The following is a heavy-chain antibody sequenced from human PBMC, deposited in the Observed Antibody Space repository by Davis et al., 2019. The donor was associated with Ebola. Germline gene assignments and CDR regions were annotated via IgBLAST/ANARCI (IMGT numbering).Heavy chain of an antibody. CDR1: GGSVSSGRHY. D-gene: IGHD3-22*01. V-gene: IGHV4-61*01. CDR2: IYDSETI. CDR3: ARGIVVITGYYYHGINV. Sequence: SETLSLTCTVSGGSVSSGRHYWSWIRQPPGKGLELIGYIYDSETIDYNPSLKSRVTILVDTSKNQLSLELRSVTAADTAEYYCARGIVVITGYYYHGINVWGKGTTVTVSS. J-gene: IGHJ6*04.